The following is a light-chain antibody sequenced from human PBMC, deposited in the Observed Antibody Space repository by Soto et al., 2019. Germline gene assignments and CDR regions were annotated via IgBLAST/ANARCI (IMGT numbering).Light chain of an antibody. CDR2: DVS. CDR3: SSYAGTSSPVL. CDR1: SSDVGAYNY. Sequence: QSALTQPPSASGSPGQSVTISCTGTSSDVGAYNYVSWYQQHPGKAPKLMIYDVSKRPSGVPYRFSGSKSGNAASLTVSGLQGEDEADYYCSSYAGTSSPVLFGGGTKLTVL. V-gene: IGLV2-8*01. J-gene: IGLJ2*01.